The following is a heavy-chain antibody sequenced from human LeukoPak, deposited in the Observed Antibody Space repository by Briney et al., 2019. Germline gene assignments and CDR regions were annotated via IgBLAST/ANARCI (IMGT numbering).Heavy chain of an antibody. CDR2: INPNSGGT. D-gene: IGHD3-16*01. J-gene: IGHJ4*02. V-gene: IGHV1-2*02. CDR1: GYTFTGYY. Sequence: ASVKVSCKASGYTFTGYYMHWVRQAPGQGLEWMGWINPNSGGTNYAQKFQGRVTMTRDTSTSTAYMELSRLRSDDTAVYYCARDVIQYDHTVNFDYWGQGTLVTVSS. CDR3: ARDVIQYDHTVNFDY.